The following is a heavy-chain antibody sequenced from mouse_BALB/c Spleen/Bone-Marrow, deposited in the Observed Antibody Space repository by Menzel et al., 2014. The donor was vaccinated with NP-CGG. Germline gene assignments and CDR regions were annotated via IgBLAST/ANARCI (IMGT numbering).Heavy chain of an antibody. V-gene: IGHV1-4*01. D-gene: IGHD1-1*01. J-gene: IGHJ4*01. CDR2: INPSSGYT. CDR3: ARCYYGSSNAMDY. Sequence: VQLQQSGAELARPGASVKMSCKASGYTFTSYTMHWVKQRPGQGLEWIGYINPSSGYTNYNQKFKDKATLTANKSSSTAYMQLSSLTSEDSAVYYCARCYYGSSNAMDYRGQGTSVTVSS. CDR1: GYTFTSYT.